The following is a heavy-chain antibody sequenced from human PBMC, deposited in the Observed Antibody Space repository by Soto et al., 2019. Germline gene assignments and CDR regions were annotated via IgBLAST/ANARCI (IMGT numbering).Heavy chain of an antibody. J-gene: IGHJ4*02. CDR2: IIPSDGST. V-gene: IGHV1-46*01. D-gene: IGHD5-12*01. Sequence: QVQVVQSGAEVKKPGASVKVSCKASGYTFINYYMHWVRQAPGPGLEWIGRIIPSDGSTHYAQRFQDRVMRTRATSTSTVYMELNSLRSEDAAVYYCARGGPELATIGSFDYGGQGPLVTVSS. CDR3: ARGGPELATIGSFDY. CDR1: GYTFINYY.